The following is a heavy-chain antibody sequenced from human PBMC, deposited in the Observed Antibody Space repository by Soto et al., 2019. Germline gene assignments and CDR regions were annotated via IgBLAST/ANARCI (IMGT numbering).Heavy chain of an antibody. CDR2: IYYSGST. V-gene: IGHV4-59*01. D-gene: IGHD3-10*01. CDR3: ARDNEGIGSGSPFYSYYYGMDV. J-gene: IGHJ6*02. Sequence: SETLSLTCTVSGGSISSYYWSWIRQPPGKGLEWIGYIYYSGSTYYNPSLKSRVTISVDTSKNQFSLKLSSVTAEDTAVYYCARDNEGIGSGSPFYSYYYGMDVWGQGTTVTVS. CDR1: GGSISSYY.